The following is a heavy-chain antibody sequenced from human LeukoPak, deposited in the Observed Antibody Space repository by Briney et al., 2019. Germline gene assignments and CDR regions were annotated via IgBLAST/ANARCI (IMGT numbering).Heavy chain of an antibody. J-gene: IGHJ4*02. CDR2: IYYSGST. Sequence: PSETLSLTCTVSGGSISSYYWSWIRQPPGKGLEWIGYIYYSGSTNYNPSLKSRVTISVDTSKNQFSLKLSSVTAADTAVYYCAREEKQQLVGPLWGQGTLVTVSS. V-gene: IGHV4-59*01. CDR3: AREEKQQLVGPL. CDR1: GGSISSYY. D-gene: IGHD6-13*01.